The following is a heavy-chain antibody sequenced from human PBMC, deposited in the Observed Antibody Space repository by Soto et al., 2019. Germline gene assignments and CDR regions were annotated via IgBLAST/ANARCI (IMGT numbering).Heavy chain of an antibody. CDR3: SHRVLRTVFGLVTPTAIYFDF. J-gene: IGHJ4*02. CDR2: IYWDDDK. D-gene: IGHD3-3*01. CDR1: GFSLTTSGVG. Sequence: QITLNESGPTQVKPRQTLTLTCTFSGFSLTTSGVGVGWIRQSPGKAPEWLALIYWDDDKRYSPSLKSRLTITTDTSNNQVVLTMADLDPADTATYYCSHRVLRTVFGLVTPTAIYFDFWGQGTPVAVSS. V-gene: IGHV2-5*02.